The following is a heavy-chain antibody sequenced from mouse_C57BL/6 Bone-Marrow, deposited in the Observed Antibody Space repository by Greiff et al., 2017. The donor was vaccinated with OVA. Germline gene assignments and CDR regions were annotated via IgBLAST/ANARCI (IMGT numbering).Heavy chain of an antibody. CDR2: IRLKSDNYAT. V-gene: IGHV6-3*01. CDR1: GFTFSNYW. J-gene: IGHJ1*03. Sequence: EVKLVESGGGLVQPGGSMKLSCVASGFTFSNYWMNWVRQSPEKGLEWVAQIRLKSDNYATHYAESVKGRFTISRDDSKSSVYLQMNNLRAEDTGIYYCTPLSSSYWYFDVWGTGTTVTVSS. D-gene: IGHD1-1*01. CDR3: TPLSSSYWYFDV.